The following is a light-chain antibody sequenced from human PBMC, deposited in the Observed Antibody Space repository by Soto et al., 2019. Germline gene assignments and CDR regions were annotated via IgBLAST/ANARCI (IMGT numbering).Light chain of an antibody. V-gene: IGKV1-12*02. CDR2: AAS. Sequence: DIQMTQPPSSVSASVGDRVTITCRASQGISSWLAWYQQKPGKAPKLLIYAASSLQSGVTSRFSVRGSVTDSTPTNTAFQPEDFATSYYEAANSFRWTVGQGTKVESK. CDR1: QGISSW. CDR3: EAANSFRWT. J-gene: IGKJ1*01.